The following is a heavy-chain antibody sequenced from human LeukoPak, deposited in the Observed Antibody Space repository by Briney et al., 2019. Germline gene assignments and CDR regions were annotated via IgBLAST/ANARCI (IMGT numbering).Heavy chain of an antibody. CDR1: GYTFTSYD. Sequence: ASVKVSCKASGYTFTSYDINWVRQATGQGLEWMGWMNPNSGNTGYAQKFQGRVTITADESTSTAYMELSSLRSEDTAVYYCARVLRFEDYFDYWGQGTLVTVSS. V-gene: IGHV1-8*03. D-gene: IGHD3-3*01. J-gene: IGHJ4*02. CDR2: MNPNSGNT. CDR3: ARVLRFEDYFDY.